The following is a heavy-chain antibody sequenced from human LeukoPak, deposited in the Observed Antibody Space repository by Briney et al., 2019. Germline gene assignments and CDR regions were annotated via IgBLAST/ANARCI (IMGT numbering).Heavy chain of an antibody. V-gene: IGHV3-7*01. D-gene: IGHD3-22*01. Sequence: GGSLRLSCAASGFTFSSYWMSWVRQAPGKGLEWVANIKQDGSEKYYVDSVKGRFTISRGNAKNSLYLQMNSLRAEDTAVYYCARGGITMIVGGFGDWGQGTLVTVSS. J-gene: IGHJ4*02. CDR1: GFTFSSYW. CDR3: ARGGITMIVGGFGD. CDR2: IKQDGSEK.